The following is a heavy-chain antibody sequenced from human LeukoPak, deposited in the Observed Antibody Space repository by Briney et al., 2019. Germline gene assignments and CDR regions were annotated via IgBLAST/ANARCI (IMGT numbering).Heavy chain of an antibody. J-gene: IGHJ3*01. CDR2: INPNSGGT. Sequence: VASVKVSCKPSGYTFTDYYIHWMRQAPRQGLGWMGWINPNSGGTSFAPKFQGRVSMARDTSISTASMELSRLRSDDTAVYYCARGRVRGFPTDAFDLWGQGTMATVSS. CDR1: GYTFTDYY. V-gene: IGHV1-2*02. D-gene: IGHD3-10*01. CDR3: ARGRVRGFPTDAFDL.